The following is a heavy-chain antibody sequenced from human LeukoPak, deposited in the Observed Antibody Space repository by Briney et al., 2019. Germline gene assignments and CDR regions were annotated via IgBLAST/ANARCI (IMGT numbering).Heavy chain of an antibody. Sequence: GGSLRLFCAASGFTFSDYSFNWVRQAPGRGLEWISYIGRSTVTTYYADSVQGRFTISRDNAKNSLYLQMNSLRAEDTAVYYCARDWHYGLDYWGQGTLVTVSS. D-gene: IGHD3-10*01. J-gene: IGHJ4*02. V-gene: IGHV3-48*01. CDR3: ARDWHYGLDY. CDR1: GFTFSDYS. CDR2: IGRSTVTT.